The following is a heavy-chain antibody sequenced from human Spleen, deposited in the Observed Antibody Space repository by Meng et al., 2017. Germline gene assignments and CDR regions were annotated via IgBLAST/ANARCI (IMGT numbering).Heavy chain of an antibody. CDR1: GYTFTSHW. J-gene: IGHJ1*01. Sequence: QVQLVQSGAEAKNPGASVKVSCKASGYTFTSHWMHWVRQAPGQGLEWMGIINPDGGSTIYAQNFQGRVTMTRDTSTNTVYMELSSLRFDDTAVYYCARAVAGFEYFQHWGQGTLVTVSS. V-gene: IGHV1-46*01. D-gene: IGHD6-19*01. CDR2: INPDGGST. CDR3: ARAVAGFEYFQH.